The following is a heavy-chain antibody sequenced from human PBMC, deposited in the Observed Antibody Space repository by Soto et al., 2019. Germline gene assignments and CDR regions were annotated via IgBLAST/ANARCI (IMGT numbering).Heavy chain of an antibody. Sequence: ASGKVSCKASGYTFSNYDINWVRQATGQGLEWLGWMNPSSGYTGYAQKFQGRVTMTGDTSISTAYMELSSLTSADTAVYYCARFVRHQLPTIDYWGQGALVTVSS. CDR3: ARFVRHQLPTIDY. V-gene: IGHV1-8*01. CDR2: MNPSSGYT. CDR1: GYTFSNYD. D-gene: IGHD1-26*01. J-gene: IGHJ4*02.